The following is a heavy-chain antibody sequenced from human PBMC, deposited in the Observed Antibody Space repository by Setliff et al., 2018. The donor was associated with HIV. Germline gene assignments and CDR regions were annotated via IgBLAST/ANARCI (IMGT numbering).Heavy chain of an antibody. CDR2: IIPIFGTP. Sequence: SVKVSCKASGDTFTYYAISWVRQAPGQGLEWMGGIIPIFGTPNYAQKFQGRVTITADESTSTAYIELSSLRSEDTAVYYCARDSVSGYYYADYWGQGTLVTVSS. D-gene: IGHD3-22*01. V-gene: IGHV1-69*13. J-gene: IGHJ4*02. CDR1: GDTFTYYA. CDR3: ARDSVSGYYYADY.